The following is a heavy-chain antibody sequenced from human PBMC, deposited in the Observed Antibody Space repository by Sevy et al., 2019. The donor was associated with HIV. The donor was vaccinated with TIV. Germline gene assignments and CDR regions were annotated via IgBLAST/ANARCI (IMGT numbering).Heavy chain of an antibody. CDR3: ARGPGGVGATTVLDY. CDR1: GGSFSGYY. J-gene: IGHJ4*02. CDR2: INHSGST. V-gene: IGHV4-34*01. D-gene: IGHD1-26*01. Sequence: SETLSLTCAVYGGSFSGYYWSWIRQPPGKGLEWIGEINHSGSTNYNPSLKSRITISVDTSKNQFSLKLSSVTAADTAVYYCARGPGGVGATTVLDYWGQGTLVTVSS.